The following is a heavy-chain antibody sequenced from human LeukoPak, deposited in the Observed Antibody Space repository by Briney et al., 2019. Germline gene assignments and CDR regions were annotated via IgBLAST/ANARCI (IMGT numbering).Heavy chain of an antibody. CDR1: GSTFSSYG. CDR3: AKATDYYYYGMDV. J-gene: IGHJ6*02. Sequence: GGSLRLSCAASGSTFSSYGMHWVRQAPGKGLEWVAVISYDGSNKYYADSVKGRFTISRDNSKNTLYLQMNSLRAEDTAVYYCAKATDYYYYGMDVWGQGTTVTVSS. CDR2: ISYDGSNK. V-gene: IGHV3-30*18.